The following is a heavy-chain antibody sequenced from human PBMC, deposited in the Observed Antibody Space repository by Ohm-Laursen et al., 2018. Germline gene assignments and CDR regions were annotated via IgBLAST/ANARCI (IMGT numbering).Heavy chain of an antibody. Sequence: GSLRLSCAASGFTVSSNYMSWVRQAPGKGLEWVSVIYSAGNTYYADSVKGRFTISRDNAKNSLYLQMNSLRAEDTAVYYCARAKTIGSYYFAYWGQGTLVTVSS. J-gene: IGHJ4*02. V-gene: IGHV3-53*01. D-gene: IGHD1-26*01. CDR3: ARAKTIGSYYFAY. CDR1: GFTVSSNY. CDR2: IYSAGNT.